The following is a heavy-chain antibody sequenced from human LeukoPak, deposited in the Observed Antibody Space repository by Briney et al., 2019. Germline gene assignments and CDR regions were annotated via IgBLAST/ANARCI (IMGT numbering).Heavy chain of an antibody. CDR1: GFTFSNYA. D-gene: IGHD3-10*01. J-gene: IGHJ4*02. CDR3: AKNRGVTLRAWYFDY. CDR2: ISGSGEST. V-gene: IGHV3-23*01. Sequence: GGSLRLSCAASGFTFSNYAMTWVRQAPGKGLEWVSGISGSGESTNYADSVKGRFTISRDNSKNTLYLQMNSLRAEDTAVYYCAKNRGVTLRAWYFDYWGQGTLVTVSS.